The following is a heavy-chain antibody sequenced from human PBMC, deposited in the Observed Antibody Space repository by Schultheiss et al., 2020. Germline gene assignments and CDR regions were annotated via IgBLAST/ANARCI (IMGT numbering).Heavy chain of an antibody. CDR2: IKQDGSDK. D-gene: IGHD4-17*01. CDR3: AKDAQKNYGDYSYYFDY. V-gene: IGHV3-7*03. J-gene: IGHJ4*02. CDR1: GFTFSSYW. Sequence: GGSLRLSCAASGFTFSSYWMSWVRQAPGKGLEWVANIKQDGSDKNLVDSLKGRFTISRDNAKNSLYLQMNSLRAEDTALYYCAKDAQKNYGDYSYYFDYWGQGTLVTVSA.